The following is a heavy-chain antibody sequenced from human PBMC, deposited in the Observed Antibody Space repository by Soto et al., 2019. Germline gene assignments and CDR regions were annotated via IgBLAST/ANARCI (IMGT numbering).Heavy chain of an antibody. CDR2: TIPMFGTK. Sequence: QVQLVQSGAEVKKPESSVRVSCKASGCTFNSYAITWVRQAPGQGLEWMGGTIPMFGTKNYAEKFQGRVTSTADESTNKAYMELSSLKSEDTAVYYCTRCGIRYHSIGYYLGIDGMDVWGQGTTVIVSS. V-gene: IGHV1-69*12. J-gene: IGHJ6*02. D-gene: IGHD3-22*01. CDR3: TRCGIRYHSIGYYLGIDGMDV. CDR1: GCTFNSYA.